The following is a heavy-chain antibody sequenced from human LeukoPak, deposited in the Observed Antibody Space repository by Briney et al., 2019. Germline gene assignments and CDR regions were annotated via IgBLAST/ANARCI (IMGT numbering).Heavy chain of an antibody. J-gene: IGHJ4*02. CDR2: INLDGSET. Sequence: GGSLRLSCAASGFTFSSYSMNWVRQAPGEGLEWLANINLDGSETHFVDSVKGRFTISRDNAKNSLSLQMSGLRVEDTAVYYCARGYSDWLRWGQGTQVTVSS. V-gene: IGHV3-7*01. CDR3: ARGYSDWLR. D-gene: IGHD4-11*01. CDR1: GFTFSSYS.